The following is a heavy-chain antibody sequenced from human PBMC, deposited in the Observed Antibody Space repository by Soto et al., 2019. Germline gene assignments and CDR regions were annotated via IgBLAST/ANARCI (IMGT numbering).Heavy chain of an antibody. CDR3: ARSFGPGRHFFYY. Sequence: GGSLRLSCALSGFTFSTYDMSYAMSWVRQAPGKGLEWVSTLSDSTYYADSVKGLFTISTDNSKSTLFLQMNSLRAEDTAVYFCARSFGPGRHFFYYRGQGSSVTVSS. CDR2: LSDST. D-gene: IGHD3-10*01. CDR1: GFTFSTYDMSYA. V-gene: IGHV3-23*01. J-gene: IGHJ4*01.